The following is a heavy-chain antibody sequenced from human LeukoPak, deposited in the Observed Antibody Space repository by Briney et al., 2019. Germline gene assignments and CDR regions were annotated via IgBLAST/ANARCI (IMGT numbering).Heavy chain of an antibody. V-gene: IGHV4-30-4*01. Sequence: SETLSLTCTVSGGSISSGDYYWSWIRQPPGKGLEWIGYIYYSGSTYYNPSLKSRVTISVDTSKNQFSLKLSSVTAADTAVYYCARVPDYYDSLSAQDAFDIWGQGTMVTVSS. D-gene: IGHD3-22*01. CDR1: GGSISSGDYY. CDR2: IYYSGST. CDR3: ARVPDYYDSLSAQDAFDI. J-gene: IGHJ3*02.